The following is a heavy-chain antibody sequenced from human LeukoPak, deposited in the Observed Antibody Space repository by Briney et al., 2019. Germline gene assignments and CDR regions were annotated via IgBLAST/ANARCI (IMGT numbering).Heavy chain of an antibody. J-gene: IGHJ4*02. D-gene: IGHD3-10*01. CDR2: LKLDGSTT. CDR3: ARESSGSYWG. V-gene: IGHV3-74*01. Sequence: GGSLRLSCVASGFIFSKHWMHWVRQAPGKGLVWVSRLKLDGSTTSYADSVKGRFTISRDNAKNTLYLQMNSLRVDDTGVYYCARESSGSYWGWGQGTLVTVSS. CDR1: GFIFSKHW.